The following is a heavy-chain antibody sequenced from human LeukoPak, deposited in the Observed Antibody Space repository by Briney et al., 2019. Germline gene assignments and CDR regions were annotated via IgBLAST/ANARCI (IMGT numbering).Heavy chain of an antibody. CDR2: IQYDGSKE. Sequence: AGSLSLSCAASGFTFSTHGMHWVRQAPGKGLEWVAVIQYDGSKELYGASVKGRFAISRDNSKNTLYLQMNSLRAEDTAVYYCATDRVGPTENWGQGTLVTVSS. D-gene: IGHD3-10*01. V-gene: IGHV3-30*02. J-gene: IGHJ4*02. CDR3: ATDRVGPTEN. CDR1: GFTFSTHG.